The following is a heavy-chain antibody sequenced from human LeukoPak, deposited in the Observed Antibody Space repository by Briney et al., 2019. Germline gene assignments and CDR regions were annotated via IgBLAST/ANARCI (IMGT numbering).Heavy chain of an antibody. CDR3: ARDDNFQFDS. V-gene: IGHV1-2*02. D-gene: IGHD1-1*01. CDR1: GYTFTGYY. J-gene: IGHJ4*02. CDR2: IDPNSGGT. Sequence: ASVKVSCKASGYTFTGYYMHWVRQAPGQGLEWMGWIDPNSGGTNYAQKFQGRVTMTRDTSISTAYMDLSRLRSGDTALYYCARDDNFQFDSWGQGTLVTVSS.